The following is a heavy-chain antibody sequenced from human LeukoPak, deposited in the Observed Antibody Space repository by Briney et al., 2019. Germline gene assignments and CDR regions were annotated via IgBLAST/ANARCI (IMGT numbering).Heavy chain of an antibody. Sequence: PGGSLRLSCAASGFTFSSYGMHWVRQAPGKGLKWVEVIWYDGSNKYYADSVKGRFTISRDNSKNTLYLQMNSLRAEDTAVYYCARDGCSSTSCYIGYWGQGTLVTVSS. CDR2: IWYDGSNK. CDR3: ARDGCSSTSCYIGY. CDR1: GFTFSSYG. V-gene: IGHV3-33*01. D-gene: IGHD2-2*02. J-gene: IGHJ4*02.